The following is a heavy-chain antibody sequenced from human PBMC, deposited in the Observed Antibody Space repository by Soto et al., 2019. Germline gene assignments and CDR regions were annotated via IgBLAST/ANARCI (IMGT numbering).Heavy chain of an antibody. V-gene: IGHV1-18*01. CDR1: GYTFTSYG. J-gene: IGHJ6*02. CDR2: ISAYNGTT. D-gene: IGHD4-4*01. Sequence: ASVKVSCKASGYTFTSYGSSWVRQAPGQGLEWMGWISAYNGTTNYAQKLQGRVTMTRDTSISTAYMGLSRLRSDDTAVYYCARVGSNYPGSYGMDVWGQGTTVTVSS. CDR3: ARVGSNYPGSYGMDV.